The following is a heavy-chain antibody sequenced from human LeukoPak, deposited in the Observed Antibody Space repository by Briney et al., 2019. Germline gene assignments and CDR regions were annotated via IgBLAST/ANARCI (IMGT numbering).Heavy chain of an antibody. CDR3: ARGGPGPEPYYFDY. J-gene: IGHJ4*02. CDR1: GFTFSSYG. Sequence: GGSLRLSCAASGFTFSSYGMHWVRQAPGKGLEWVAVIWYDGSNKYYADSVKGRFTISRDNSKNTLYLQMNSLRAEDTAVYYCARGGPGPEPYYFDYWGQGTLVTVSS. D-gene: IGHD1-14*01. V-gene: IGHV3-33*01. CDR2: IWYDGSNK.